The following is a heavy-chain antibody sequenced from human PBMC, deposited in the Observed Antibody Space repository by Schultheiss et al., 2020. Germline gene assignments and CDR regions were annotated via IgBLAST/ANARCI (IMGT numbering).Heavy chain of an antibody. CDR3: ARVGGGGAFDI. CDR1: GGSISSGSYY. CDR2: IYYSGST. J-gene: IGHJ3*02. V-gene: IGHV4-61*01. D-gene: IGHD3-16*01. Sequence: SQTLSLTCTVSGGSISSGSYYWSWIRQPPGKGLEWIGYIYYSGSTNYNPSLKSRVTISVDTSKNQFSLKLSSVTAADTAVYYCARVGGGGAFDIWGQGTMVTVSS.